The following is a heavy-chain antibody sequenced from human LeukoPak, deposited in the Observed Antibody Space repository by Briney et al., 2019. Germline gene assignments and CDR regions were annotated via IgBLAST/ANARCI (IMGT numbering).Heavy chain of an antibody. CDR3: ARVTYSRSSMSLDAFDI. CDR2: IYTSGST. Sequence: PSETLSLTCTVSGGSISSYYWSWIRQPAGKGLEWIGRIYTSGSTNYNPSLKSRATMSVDTSKNQFSLKLSSVTAADTAVYYCARVTYSRSSMSLDAFDIWGQGTMVTVSS. CDR1: GGSISSYY. V-gene: IGHV4-4*07. D-gene: IGHD6-6*01. J-gene: IGHJ3*02.